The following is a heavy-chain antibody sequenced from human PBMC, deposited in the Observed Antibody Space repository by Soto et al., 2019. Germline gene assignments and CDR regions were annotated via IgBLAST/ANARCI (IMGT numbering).Heavy chain of an antibody. J-gene: IGHJ3*02. Sequence: PGGSLRLSCAASGFTFSSYSMNWVRQAPGKGLEWVSSIISSSSYIYYADSVKGRFTISRDNAKNSLYLQMNSLRAEDTAVYYCANSISLAEEQQLVDAFDIWGQGTMVTVSS. CDR1: GFTFSSYS. CDR3: ANSISLAEEQQLVDAFDI. V-gene: IGHV3-21*01. D-gene: IGHD6-13*01. CDR2: IISSSSYI.